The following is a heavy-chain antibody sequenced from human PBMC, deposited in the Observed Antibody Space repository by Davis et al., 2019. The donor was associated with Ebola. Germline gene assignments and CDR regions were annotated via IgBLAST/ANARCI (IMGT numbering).Heavy chain of an antibody. V-gene: IGHV3-48*01. D-gene: IGHD5-12*01. CDR1: GFTFSSYS. Sequence: GESLKISCAASGFTFSSYSMNWDRQAPGKGLEWVSYISSSSSTIYYADSVRGRFTISRDNAKNSLYLQMNSLRAEDTAVYYCARERWLRGYYFDYWGQGTLVTVSS. J-gene: IGHJ4*02. CDR2: ISSSSSTI. CDR3: ARERWLRGYYFDY.